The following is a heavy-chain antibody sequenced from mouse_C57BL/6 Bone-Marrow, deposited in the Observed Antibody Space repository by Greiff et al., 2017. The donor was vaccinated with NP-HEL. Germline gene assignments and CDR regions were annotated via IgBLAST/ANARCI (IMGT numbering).Heavy chain of an antibody. V-gene: IGHV10-1*01. Sequence: EVKLVESGGGLVQPKGSLKLSCAASGFSFNTYAMNWVRQAPGKGLEWVARIRSKSNNSASYYAFSVKDRFTISRADSEGMLYLQMNNLGTEDTAMYYCESLVRLAYWGRETLVTVSA. CDR1: GFSFNTYA. J-gene: IGHJ3*01. CDR3: ESLVRLAY. CDR2: IRSKSNNSAS. D-gene: IGHD2-14*01.